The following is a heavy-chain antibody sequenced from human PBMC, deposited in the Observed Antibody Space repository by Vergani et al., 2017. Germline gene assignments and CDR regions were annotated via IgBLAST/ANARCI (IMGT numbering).Heavy chain of an antibody. CDR3: ARQRGYYDSSGYYFNWFDP. V-gene: IGHV4-38-2*01. CDR1: GYSISRGYY. D-gene: IGHD3-22*01. J-gene: IGHJ5*02. CDR2: VYHTGST. Sequence: QVQLQESGPGLVKPSETLSLNCAVTGYSISRGYYWGWIRQPPGKGLEWIGIVYHTGSTYYNPSLKSRVTISVDTYKNQFSLRLSSVTAADTAVYYCARQRGYYDSSGYYFNWFDPWGQGTLVTVSS.